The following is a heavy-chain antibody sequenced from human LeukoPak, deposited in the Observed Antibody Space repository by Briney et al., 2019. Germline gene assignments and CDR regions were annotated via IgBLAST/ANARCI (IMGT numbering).Heavy chain of an antibody. Sequence: SETLSLTCAVYGGSFSSYYWSWIRQPPGKRLEWIGYIYYSGSTNYNPSLKSRVTISVDTSKNQFSLKLSSVTAADTAVYYCASTIVAADPYYFDYWGQGTLVTVSS. J-gene: IGHJ4*02. CDR1: GGSFSSYY. D-gene: IGHD6-13*01. V-gene: IGHV4-59*01. CDR2: IYYSGST. CDR3: ASTIVAADPYYFDY.